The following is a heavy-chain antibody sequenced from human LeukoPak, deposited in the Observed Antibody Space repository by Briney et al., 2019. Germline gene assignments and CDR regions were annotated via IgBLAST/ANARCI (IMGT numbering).Heavy chain of an antibody. D-gene: IGHD6-19*01. J-gene: IGHJ4*02. CDR1: GFTFSSYA. V-gene: IGHV3-23*01. Sequence: GGSLRLSCAASGFTFSSYAMSWVRPAPGRGLEWVSAISGSGGSTYYADSVKGRFTISRDNSKNTLYLQMNSLRAEDTAVYYCAKRGIAVAGNSHPYYFDYWGQGTLVTVSS. CDR2: ISGSGGST. CDR3: AKRGIAVAGNSHPYYFDY.